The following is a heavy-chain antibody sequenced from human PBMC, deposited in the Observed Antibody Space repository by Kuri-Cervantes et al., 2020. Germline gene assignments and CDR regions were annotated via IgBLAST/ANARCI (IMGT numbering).Heavy chain of an antibody. CDR3: ARGGLAVAGNFDY. CDR1: GYTFTYRY. Sequence: SVKVSCKASGYTFTYRYLHWVRQAPGQALEWMGWITPFNGNTNYAQKFQDRVTITTDTSTSTAYMELRSLRSDDTAVYYCARGGLAVAGNFDYWGQGTLVTVSS. D-gene: IGHD6-19*01. V-gene: IGHV1-45*02. J-gene: IGHJ4*02. CDR2: ITPFNGNT.